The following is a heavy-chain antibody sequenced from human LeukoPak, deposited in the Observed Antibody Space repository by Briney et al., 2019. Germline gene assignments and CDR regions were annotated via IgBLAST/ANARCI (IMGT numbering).Heavy chain of an antibody. J-gene: IGHJ4*02. CDR3: ARDAGLRDY. Sequence: SVKVSCKSLGDAFKHYAITWVRQAPGQGLEWMGGIIPVFGSASYAHKFQDRLTITADESTSTVHMELRDLRYDDTAFYYCARDAGLRDYWGQGTPVTVSS. CDR1: GDAFKHYA. V-gene: IGHV1-69*13. CDR2: IIPVFGSA.